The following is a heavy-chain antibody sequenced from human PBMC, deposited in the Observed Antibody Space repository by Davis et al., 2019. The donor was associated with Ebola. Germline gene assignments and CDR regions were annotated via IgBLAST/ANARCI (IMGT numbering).Heavy chain of an antibody. Sequence: GESLKISCAASGFTFSGSAMHWVRQASGKGLEWVGRIRSKANSYATAYAASVKGRFTISRDDSKNTAYLQMNSLKTEDTAVYYCTSDDYYDSRARDYWGQGTPVTVSS. V-gene: IGHV3-73*01. CDR3: TSDDYYDSRARDY. J-gene: IGHJ4*02. CDR2: IRSKANSYAT. CDR1: GFTFSGSA. D-gene: IGHD3-22*01.